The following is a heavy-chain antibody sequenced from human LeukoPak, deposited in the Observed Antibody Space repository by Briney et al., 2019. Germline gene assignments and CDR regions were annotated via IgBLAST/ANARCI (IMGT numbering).Heavy chain of an antibody. Sequence: PSETLSLTCTVSGGSISSYYWSWIRQPPGKGVEWIGYIYSSGSTNYNPSLKSRVTISVDTSKNQFSLKLSSVTAADTAVYYCARQRDTAMLHDYWGQGSLVTVSS. CDR1: GGSISSYY. J-gene: IGHJ4*02. D-gene: IGHD5-18*01. V-gene: IGHV4-59*08. CDR2: IYSSGST. CDR3: ARQRDTAMLHDY.